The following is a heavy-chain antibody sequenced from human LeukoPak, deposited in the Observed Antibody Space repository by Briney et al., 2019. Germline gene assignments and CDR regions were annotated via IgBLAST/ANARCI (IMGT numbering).Heavy chain of an antibody. V-gene: IGHV4-39*07. CDR2: IYYSGST. Sequence: SETLSLTCTVSGGSISSSSYYWGWIRQPPGKGLEWIGSIYYSGSTYYNPSLKSRATISVDTSKNQFSLKLSSVTAADTAVYYCARDLSPPLVVDRFSHNWFDPWGQGTLVTVSS. J-gene: IGHJ5*02. D-gene: IGHD3-22*01. CDR3: ARDLSPPLVVDRFSHNWFDP. CDR1: GGSISSSSYY.